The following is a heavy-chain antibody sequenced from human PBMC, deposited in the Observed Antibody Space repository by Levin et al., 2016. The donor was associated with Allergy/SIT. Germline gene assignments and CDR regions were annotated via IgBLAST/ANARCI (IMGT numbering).Heavy chain of an antibody. CDR1: GGSISSSSYY. D-gene: IGHD2-21*02. J-gene: IGHJ4*02. V-gene: IGHV4-39*01. CDR2: IYYSGST. Sequence: SETLSLTCTVSGGSISSSSYYWGWIRQPPGKGLEWIGSIYYSGSTYYNPSLKSRVTISVDTSKNQFSLKLSSVTAADTAVYYCARADRYCGGDCYPAFPRSDYFDYWGQGTLVTVSS. CDR3: ARADRYCGGDCYPAFPRSDYFDY.